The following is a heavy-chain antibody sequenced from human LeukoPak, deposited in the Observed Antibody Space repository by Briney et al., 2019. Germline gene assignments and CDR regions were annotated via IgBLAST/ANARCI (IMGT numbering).Heavy chain of an antibody. CDR3: AIPGFGSSSSWFPDY. CDR2: ISYDGSNK. D-gene: IGHD6-13*01. J-gene: IGHJ4*02. Sequence: GGSLRLSCVASGFTFSSYAMNWVRQAPGKGLEWVAVISYDGSNKYYADSVKGRFTISRDNSKNTLYLQMNSLRAEDTAVYYCAIPGFGSSSSWFPDYWGQGTLVTVSS. V-gene: IGHV3-30*03. CDR1: GFTFSSYA.